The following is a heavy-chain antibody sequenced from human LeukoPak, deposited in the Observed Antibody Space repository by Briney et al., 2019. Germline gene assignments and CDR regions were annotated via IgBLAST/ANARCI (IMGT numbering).Heavy chain of an antibody. CDR2: ISGSGGST. CDR1: GFTFSSYG. Sequence: PGGSLRLSCAASGFTFSSYGMSWVRQAPGKGLEWVSAISGSGGSTYYADSVKGRFTISRDNSKNTLYLQMNSLGAEDTAVYYCAKDRAVTTGDWFDPWGQGTLVTVSS. V-gene: IGHV3-23*01. D-gene: IGHD4-17*01. J-gene: IGHJ5*02. CDR3: AKDRAVTTGDWFDP.